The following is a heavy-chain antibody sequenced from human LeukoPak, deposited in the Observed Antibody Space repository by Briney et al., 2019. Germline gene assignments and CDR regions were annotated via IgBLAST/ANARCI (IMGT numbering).Heavy chain of an antibody. V-gene: IGHV1-8*03. D-gene: IGHD3-10*01. CDR3: ARGLKTYYYGSGTETDY. J-gene: IGHJ4*02. CDR1: GYTFTSYG. CDR2: MNPNSGNT. Sequence: ASVKVSCKASGYTFTSYGVNWVRQAPGQGLEWMGWMNPNSGNTGYAQKFQGRVTITRNTSISTAYMELSSLRSEDTAVYYCARGLKTYYYGSGTETDYWGQGTLVTVSS.